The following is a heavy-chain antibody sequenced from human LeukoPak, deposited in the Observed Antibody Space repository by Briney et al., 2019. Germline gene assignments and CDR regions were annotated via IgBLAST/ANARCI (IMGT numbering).Heavy chain of an antibody. CDR1: GGSISRYY. V-gene: IGHV4-4*07. CDR2: IYTSGST. J-gene: IGHJ4*02. D-gene: IGHD2-2*01. CDR3: ARGYCSSTSCFFDY. Sequence: PSETLSLTCAVSGGSISRYYWSWIRQPAGKGLEWIGRIYTSGSTNYNPSLKSRVTMSVDTPKNQFSLKLSSVTAADTAVYYCARGYCSSTSCFFDYWGQGTLVTVSS.